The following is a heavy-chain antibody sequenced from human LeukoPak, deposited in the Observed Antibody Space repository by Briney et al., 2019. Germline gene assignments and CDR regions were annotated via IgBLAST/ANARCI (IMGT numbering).Heavy chain of an antibody. V-gene: IGHV3-74*01. CDR3: ARVRMGDDFNPFDY. CDR2: INGDGSET. Sequence: PGGSLRLSCAASGFTFSSFWIYWVRHAPGKGLVWVSRINGDGSETIYADSVKGRFTISRDNAKNTVYPQMNSLRAEDTAVYYCARVRMGDDFNPFDYWGQGTLVTVSS. J-gene: IGHJ4*02. CDR1: GFTFSSFW. D-gene: IGHD3-16*01.